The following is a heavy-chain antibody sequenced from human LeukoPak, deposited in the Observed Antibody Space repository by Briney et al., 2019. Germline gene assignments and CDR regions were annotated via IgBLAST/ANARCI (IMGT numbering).Heavy chain of an antibody. CDR1: GFTFSSYW. CDR3: ARATTSPGTSYGLDY. V-gene: IGHV3-66*01. J-gene: IGHJ4*02. CDR2: TYSGGTT. D-gene: IGHD4-17*01. Sequence: GGSLRLSCAASGFTFSSYWMSWVRQAPGKGLEWVSSTYSGGTTYYADSVKGRFSISRDNSKNTLYVQMNSLRAEDTAVYYCARATTSPGTSYGLDYWGQGILVTVSS.